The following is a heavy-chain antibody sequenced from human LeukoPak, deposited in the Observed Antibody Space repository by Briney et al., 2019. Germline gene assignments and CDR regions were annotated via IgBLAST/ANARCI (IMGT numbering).Heavy chain of an antibody. Sequence: GGSPRLSCAASGFTFRNYNMHWVRQAPGKGLEWVSAVSSGSTYVYYADSVKGRFTISRDNAKNSLYLQMSSLRVEDTAVYYCARADRKYYMDVWGEGTTVTVFS. CDR1: GFTFRNYN. D-gene: IGHD1-14*01. J-gene: IGHJ6*03. CDR2: VSSGSTYV. CDR3: ARADRKYYMDV. V-gene: IGHV3-21*01.